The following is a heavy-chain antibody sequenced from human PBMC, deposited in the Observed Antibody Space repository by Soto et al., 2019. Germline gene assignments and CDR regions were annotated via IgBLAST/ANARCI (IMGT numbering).Heavy chain of an antibody. CDR1: GGSISSSSYY. CDR2: IYYSGST. D-gene: IGHD5-12*01. V-gene: IGHV4-39*01. CDR3: ARLDIVAPPDY. Sequence: SETLSLTCTVSGGSISSSSYYWGWTRQPPGKGLEWIGSIYYSGSTYYNPSLKSRVTISVDTSKNQFSLKLSSVTAADTAVYYCARLDIVAPPDYWGQGTLVTVSS. J-gene: IGHJ4*02.